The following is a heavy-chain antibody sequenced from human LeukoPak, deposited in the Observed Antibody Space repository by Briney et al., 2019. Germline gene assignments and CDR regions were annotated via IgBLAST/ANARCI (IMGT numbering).Heavy chain of an antibody. V-gene: IGHV3-66*01. Sequence: PGGSLRLSCAASGFTVSSNYMSWVRQAPGKGLEWVSVIYSGGSTYYADSVKGRFTISRDNSKNTLYLQMNSLRAEDTAVYYCAKDSHCSGGSCYRRPSWFDPWGQGTLVTVSS. D-gene: IGHD2-15*01. CDR3: AKDSHCSGGSCYRRPSWFDP. J-gene: IGHJ5*02. CDR1: GFTVSSNY. CDR2: IYSGGST.